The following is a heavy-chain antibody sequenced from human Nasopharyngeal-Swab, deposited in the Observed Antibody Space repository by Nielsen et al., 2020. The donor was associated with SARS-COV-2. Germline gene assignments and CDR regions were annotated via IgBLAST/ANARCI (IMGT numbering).Heavy chain of an antibody. V-gene: IGHV3-64*02. D-gene: IGHD3-16*01. Sequence: GESLKISCAASGFIFSHYGIHWVRQAPGKGLEYLSTISGNGDRTYYAESVKGRFTISRDDSKNTMYLQMGRLRVEDTAVYYCARVSGGSLKNSFDLWGQGTRVTVSS. CDR2: ISGNGDRT. CDR3: ARVSGGSLKNSFDL. J-gene: IGHJ3*01. CDR1: GFIFSHYG.